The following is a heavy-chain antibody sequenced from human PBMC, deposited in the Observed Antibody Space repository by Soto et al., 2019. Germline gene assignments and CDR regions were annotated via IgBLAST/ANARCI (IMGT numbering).Heavy chain of an antibody. D-gene: IGHD3-10*01. Sequence: CLRLSCTASGFTLQNYAMAWVRQAPGKGLEWVSTLIGGHYGTAYSYSVKGRFTVSRDNSKNCLYLQMNSLGVEDTAMYFCAKGKSTGDIDWFDPWGQGSLVTVSS. V-gene: IGHV3-23*01. CDR3: AKGKSTGDIDWFDP. CDR2: LIGGHYGT. J-gene: IGHJ5*02. CDR1: GFTLQNYA.